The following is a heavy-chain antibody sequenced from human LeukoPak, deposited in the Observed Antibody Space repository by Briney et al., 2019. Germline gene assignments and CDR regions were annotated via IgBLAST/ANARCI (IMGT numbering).Heavy chain of an antibody. D-gene: IGHD6-6*01. V-gene: IGHV4-34*01. J-gene: IGHJ5*02. CDR2: INHSGST. CDR1: GGSFSGYY. CDR3: ARLRGRSSSSSGWFDP. Sequence: SETLSLTCAVYGGSFSGYYWSWVRQPPGKGLEWIGEINHSGSTNYNPSLKSRVTISVDTSKNQFSLKLSSVTAADTAVYYCARLRGRSSSSSGWFDPWGQGTLVTVSS.